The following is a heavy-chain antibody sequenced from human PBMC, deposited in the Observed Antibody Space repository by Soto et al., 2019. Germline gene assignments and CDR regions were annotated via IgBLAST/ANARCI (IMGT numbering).Heavy chain of an antibody. V-gene: IGHV3-33*01. Sequence: PGGSLRLSCAASGFTFSSYGMHWVRQAPGKGLEWVAVIWYDGSSKYYADSVKGRFTISRDNSKNTLYLQMNSLRAEDTAVYYWARVSHSRGWFIDYWGKGTLVNVPS. D-gene: IGHD6-19*01. CDR1: GFTFSSYG. CDR3: ARVSHSRGWFIDY. J-gene: IGHJ4*02. CDR2: IWYDGSSK.